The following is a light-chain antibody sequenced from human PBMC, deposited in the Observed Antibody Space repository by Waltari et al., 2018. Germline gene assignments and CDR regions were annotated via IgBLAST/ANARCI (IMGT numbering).Light chain of an antibody. V-gene: IGLV2-14*01. J-gene: IGLJ1*01. CDR2: DVR. CDR1: SSDVGGYNY. CDR3: SSYTSSSTYV. Sequence: QSALTQPASVSGSPGQSITISCTGTSSDVGGYNYVSWYQQHPGKVPKLMIYDVRKRPSGVSNRFSGSKSGNPASLTISGLQAEDEADYYCSSYTSSSTYVFGTGTKVTVL.